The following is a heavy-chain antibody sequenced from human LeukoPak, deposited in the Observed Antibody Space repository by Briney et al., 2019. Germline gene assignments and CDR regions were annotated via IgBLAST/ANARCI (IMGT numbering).Heavy chain of an antibody. CDR2: INSDGSST. CDR3: ARGPPVSYSGSYGPSAEYFQH. V-gene: IGHV3-74*01. J-gene: IGHJ1*01. CDR1: GFTFSSYW. Sequence: GGSLRLSCAASGFTFSSYWMHWVRQAPGKGLMWVSRINSDGSSTTYADSVKGRFTISRDNTKNTLYLQMDSLRAEDTAVYYCARGPPVSYSGSYGPSAEYFQHWGQGTLVTVSS. D-gene: IGHD1-26*01.